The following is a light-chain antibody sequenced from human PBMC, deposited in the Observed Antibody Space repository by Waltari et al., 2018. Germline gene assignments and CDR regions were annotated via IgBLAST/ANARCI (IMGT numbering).Light chain of an antibody. CDR3: MQSIHRLT. CDR2: DVS. Sequence: IVMTQTPLSLSVTPGQPASISCRSSQSLLYTDGKTYVFWYLQKPGQPPQGLIDDVSNRFPGVPDRVSGSGSGTDFTLKISRVEAEDVGVYFCMQSIHRLTFGGGTRVEL. CDR1: QSLLYTDGKTY. J-gene: IGKJ4*01. V-gene: IGKV2D-29*01.